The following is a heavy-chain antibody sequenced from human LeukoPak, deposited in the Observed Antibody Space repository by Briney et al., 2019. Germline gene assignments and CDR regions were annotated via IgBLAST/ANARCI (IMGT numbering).Heavy chain of an antibody. CDR1: AFSISDYW. Sequence: PGGALRLSCAASAFSISDYWMSWVRQAPGKGLEWVANIKQDGSEEYYVDSVKGRFTISRDNAKNSLSLQMISLRAEDTAVYYCARNKRADIWGQGTMVTVSS. CDR3: ARNKRADI. CDR2: IKQDGSEE. J-gene: IGHJ3*02. D-gene: IGHD1/OR15-1a*01. V-gene: IGHV3-7*01.